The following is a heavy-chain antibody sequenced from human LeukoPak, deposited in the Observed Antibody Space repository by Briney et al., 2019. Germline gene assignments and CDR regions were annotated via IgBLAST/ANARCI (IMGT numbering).Heavy chain of an antibody. V-gene: IGHV4-39*07. D-gene: IGHD1-26*01. CDR1: GGSITNNSDY. CDR3: ARDEGGSS. CDR2: IYYSGST. Sequence: SETLSLTCTVSGGSITNNSDYWGCIRQPPGKGLEWIGSIYYSGSTYYNPSLKSRVTISVDTSKNQFSLKLSSVTAADTAVYYCARDEGGSSWGQGTLVTVSS. J-gene: IGHJ5*02.